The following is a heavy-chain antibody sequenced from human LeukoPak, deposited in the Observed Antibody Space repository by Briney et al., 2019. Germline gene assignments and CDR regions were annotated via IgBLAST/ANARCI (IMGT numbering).Heavy chain of an antibody. D-gene: IGHD2-21*02. CDR1: GFTFSSYA. Sequence: GGSLRLSCAASGFTFSSYAMHWVRQAPGKGLEWVAVISYDGSNKYYADSVKGRFTISRDNSKNTLYLQMNSLRAEDTAVYYCARAEGGDGLYNWFDPWGQGTLVTVSS. J-gene: IGHJ5*02. V-gene: IGHV3-30*04. CDR2: ISYDGSNK. CDR3: ARAEGGDGLYNWFDP.